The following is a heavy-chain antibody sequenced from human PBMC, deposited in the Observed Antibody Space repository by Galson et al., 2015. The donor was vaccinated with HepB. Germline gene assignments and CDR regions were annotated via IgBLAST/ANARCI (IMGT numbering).Heavy chain of an antibody. CDR2: INHSGST. J-gene: IGHJ6*02. Sequence: TLSLTCAVYGGSFSGYYWSWIRQPPGKGLEWIGEINHSGSTNYNPSLKSRVTISVDTSKNQFSLKLSSVTAADTAVYYCARVRWNYYYYGMDVWGQGTTVTVSS. CDR3: ARVRWNYYYYGMDV. V-gene: IGHV4-34*01. D-gene: IGHD2-15*01. CDR1: GGSFSGYY.